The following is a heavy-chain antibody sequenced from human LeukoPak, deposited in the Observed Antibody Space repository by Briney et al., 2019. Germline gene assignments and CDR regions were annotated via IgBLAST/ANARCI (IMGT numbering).Heavy chain of an antibody. J-gene: IGHJ6*02. CDR2: ISSSGSTI. CDR1: GFTFSDYY. V-gene: IGHV3-11*01. D-gene: IGHD3-3*01. CDR3: ARYSYDFWSGPTYYYYGMDV. Sequence: PGGSLRLSCAAPGFTFSDYYMSWIRQAPGKGLEWVSYISSSGSTIYYADSVKGRFTISRDNAKNSLYLQMNSLRAEDTAVYYCARYSYDFWSGPTYYYYGMDVWGQGTTVTVSS.